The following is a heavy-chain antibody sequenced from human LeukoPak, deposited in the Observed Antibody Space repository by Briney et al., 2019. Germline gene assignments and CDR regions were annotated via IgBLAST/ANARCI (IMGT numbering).Heavy chain of an antibody. Sequence: GGSLRLSCAASGFTFSSYGMHWVRQAPGKGLEWVAVISYDGSNKYYADSVKGRFTISRDNSKNTLYLQMNSLRAEDTAVYYCADYCGGDCYRTRPYFDYWGQGTLVTVSS. D-gene: IGHD2-21*02. CDR1: GFTFSSYG. CDR2: ISYDGSNK. CDR3: ADYCGGDCYRTRPYFDY. J-gene: IGHJ4*02. V-gene: IGHV3-30*12.